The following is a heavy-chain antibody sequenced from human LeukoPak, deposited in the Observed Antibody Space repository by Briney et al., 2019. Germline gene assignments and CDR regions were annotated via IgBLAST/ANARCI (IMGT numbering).Heavy chain of an antibody. Sequence: SQTLSLTWTVSGGSISSGDYYWSWIRQPPRKGLEWIGHIYYSGSTYYNTTLKSRVTISVDTSKNQFSLKLSSVTAADTAVYYCARDGSGSYEGSGYFDYWGQGTLVTVSS. CDR3: ARDGSGSYEGSGYFDY. D-gene: IGHD1-26*01. V-gene: IGHV4-30-4*08. CDR1: GGSISSGDYY. CDR2: IYYSGST. J-gene: IGHJ4*02.